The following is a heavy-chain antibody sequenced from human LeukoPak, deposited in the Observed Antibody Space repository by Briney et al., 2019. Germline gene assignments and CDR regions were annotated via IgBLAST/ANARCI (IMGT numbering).Heavy chain of an antibody. CDR1: GYTFTGYY. Sequence: GASVKVSCKASGYTFTGYYMHWVRQAPGQGLEWMGWINPNSGGTNYAQKLQGRVTMTRDTSISTAYMELSRLRSDDTAVYYCARDLEEGIYSNVGYWGQGTLVTVSS. CDR3: ARDLEEGIYSNVGY. V-gene: IGHV1-2*02. J-gene: IGHJ4*02. CDR2: INPNSGGT. D-gene: IGHD4-11*01.